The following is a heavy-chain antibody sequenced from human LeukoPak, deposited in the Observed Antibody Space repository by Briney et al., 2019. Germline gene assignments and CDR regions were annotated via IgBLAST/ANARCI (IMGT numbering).Heavy chain of an antibody. CDR3: ARVPYYDSPPPY. Sequence: GGSLRLSCAASGFTFSSYAMSWVRQAPGKGLECVANINQDGSGRYYMDSVKGRFTISRDNAKNSLFLQMNSLRVEDTAVYYCARVPYYDSPPPYWGQGSLVTVSS. D-gene: IGHD3-3*01. V-gene: IGHV3-7*04. CDR1: GFTFSSYA. CDR2: INQDGSGR. J-gene: IGHJ4*02.